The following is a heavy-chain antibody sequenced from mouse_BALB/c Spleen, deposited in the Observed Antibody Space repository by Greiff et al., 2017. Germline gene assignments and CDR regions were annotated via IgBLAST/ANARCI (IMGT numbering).Heavy chain of an antibody. CDR3: ARDREGAMDD. CDR1: GFTFSSYA. CDR2: ISSGGSYT. J-gene: IGHJ4*01. Sequence: EVKLVESGGGLVKPGGSLKLSCAASGFTFSSYAMSWVRQSPEKRLEWVAEISSGGSYTYYPDTVTGRFTISRDNAKNTLYLEMSSLRSEDTAMYYCARDREGAMDDWGQGTSVTVAS. D-gene: IGHD3-3*01. V-gene: IGHV5-9-4*01.